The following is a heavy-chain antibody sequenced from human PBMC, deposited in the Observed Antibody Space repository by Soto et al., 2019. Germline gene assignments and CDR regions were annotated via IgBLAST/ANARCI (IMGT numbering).Heavy chain of an antibody. V-gene: IGHV3-7*01. CDR1: GFSFGASW. CDR3: VKGGGNFDY. D-gene: IGHD3-16*01. Sequence: XVCLRLSCVACGFSFGASWRSGVRQAPGKGLEWLANVNQGGSETNYVDSVKGRFTISRDNAENSLFLQMNSLRGGDTAVYYCVKGGGNFDYSGQGTLVTVPQ. CDR2: VNQGGSET. J-gene: IGHJ4*02.